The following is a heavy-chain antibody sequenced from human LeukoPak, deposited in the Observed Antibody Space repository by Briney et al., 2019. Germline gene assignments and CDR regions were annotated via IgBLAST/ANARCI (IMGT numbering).Heavy chain of an antibody. J-gene: IGHJ5*02. CDR1: GGSISSYY. V-gene: IGHV4-4*07. CDR3: AREGTSGGLNWLAP. CDR2: IYTSGST. Sequence: SETLSLTCTVPGGSISSYYWSWIRQPAGKGLEWIGRIYTSGSTNYNPSLKSRVTMSVDTSKNQFSLRLSSVNAADTAVYFCAREGTSGGLNWLAPWGQGTLVTVSS.